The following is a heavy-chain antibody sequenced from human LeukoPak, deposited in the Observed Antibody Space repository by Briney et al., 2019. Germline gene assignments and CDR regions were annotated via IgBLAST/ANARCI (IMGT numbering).Heavy chain of an antibody. CDR3: ARPAHDAFDI. CDR2: VYYSGST. CDR1: GGSINSYY. J-gene: IGHJ3*02. Sequence: SGTLSLTCTVSGGSINSYYWSWIRQPPGKGLEWIGSVYYSGSTYFNPSLKSRLTMSVDTSNSHFSLRLGSVTAADTAVYYCARPAHDAFDIWGQGTTVTVSS. V-gene: IGHV4-59*04.